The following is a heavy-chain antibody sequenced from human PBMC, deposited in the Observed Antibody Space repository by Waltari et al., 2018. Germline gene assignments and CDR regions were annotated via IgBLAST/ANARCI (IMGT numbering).Heavy chain of an antibody. Sequence: QVQLVQSGAEVKKPGASVKVSCKASGYTFTAYYMHWVRQAPGQGLEWMGWFSPNSGGTNYAQKFQGRVTMTRDTSISTAYMELGWLRSDDTAVYYCATRPYSDSLGYYFASWGQGTLVTVSS. D-gene: IGHD5-12*01. CDR2: FSPNSGGT. CDR3: ATRPYSDSLGYYFAS. J-gene: IGHJ4*02. V-gene: IGHV1-2*02. CDR1: GYTFTAYY.